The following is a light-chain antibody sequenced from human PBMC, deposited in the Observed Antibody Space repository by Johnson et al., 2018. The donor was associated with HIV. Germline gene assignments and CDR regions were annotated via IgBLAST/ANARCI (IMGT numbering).Light chain of an antibody. CDR3: GAWDSSLNAYV. V-gene: IGLV1-44*01. J-gene: IGLJ1*01. CDR2: SNN. Sequence: HSVLTQPPSASGTPGQRITISCSGSSSNIGSNPVNWYQQFPGTAPKVLIYSNNQRPSGVPDRFSGSKSGTSASLAISGLQTGDEGDYYCGAWDSSLNAYVFGAGTKVTVL. CDR1: SSNIGSNP.